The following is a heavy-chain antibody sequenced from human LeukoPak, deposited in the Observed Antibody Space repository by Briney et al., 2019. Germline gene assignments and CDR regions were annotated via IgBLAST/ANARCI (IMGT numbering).Heavy chain of an antibody. J-gene: IGHJ4*02. CDR3: AREQAAPRRGSSFDY. V-gene: IGHV1-69*05. D-gene: IGHD6-6*01. CDR2: IIPIFGTA. Sequence: ASVKVSCKASGGTFSSYAISWVRQAPGQGLEWMGGIIPIFGTANYAQKFQGRVTITTDESTSTAYMELSSLRSEDTAVYYCAREQAAPRRGSSFDYWGQGTLVTVSS. CDR1: GGTFSSYA.